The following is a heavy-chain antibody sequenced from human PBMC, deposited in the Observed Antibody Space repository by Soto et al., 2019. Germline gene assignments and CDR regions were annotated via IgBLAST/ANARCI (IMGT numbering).Heavy chain of an antibody. Sequence: GGSLSPPVSPSGFNFGPYPMTWFRRAPGKGLEWVGFIRRKAYGGTTDYAASVKGRFSISRGDSKSIAYLQMSSLKIEDTAVYYCTRSLAIDFDSWGQGTLVTVSS. V-gene: IGHV3-49*02. CDR3: TRSLAIDFDS. CDR2: IRRKAYGGTT. J-gene: IGHJ4*02. CDR1: GFNFGPYP.